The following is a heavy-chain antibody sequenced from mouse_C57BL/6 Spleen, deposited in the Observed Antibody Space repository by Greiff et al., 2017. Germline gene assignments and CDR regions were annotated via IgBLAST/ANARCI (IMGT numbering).Heavy chain of an antibody. Sequence: VQLQQPGAELVKPGASVKMSCKASGYTFTSYWITWVKQRPGQGLEWIGDIYPGSGSTNYNEKFKSKATLTVDTSSSTAYMQLSSLTSEDSAVYYCARGWDPYWYFDVWGTGTTVTVSS. CDR2: IYPGSGST. CDR3: ARGWDPYWYFDV. J-gene: IGHJ1*03. V-gene: IGHV1-55*01. CDR1: GYTFTSYW. D-gene: IGHD4-1*01.